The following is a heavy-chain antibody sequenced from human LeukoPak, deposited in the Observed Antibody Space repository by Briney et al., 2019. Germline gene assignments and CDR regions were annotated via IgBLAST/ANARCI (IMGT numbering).Heavy chain of an antibody. D-gene: IGHD3-9*01. CDR1: GGSISSYY. CDR2: IYTSGST. V-gene: IGHV4-4*07. Sequence: SETLSLTCTVSGGSISSYYWSWIRQPAGTGLEWIGRIYTSGSTNYNPSLKSRVTMSVDTSKNQFSLKLSSVTAADTAVYYCARALIRYDILLPNEANWFDPWGQGTLVTVSS. J-gene: IGHJ5*02. CDR3: ARALIRYDILLPNEANWFDP.